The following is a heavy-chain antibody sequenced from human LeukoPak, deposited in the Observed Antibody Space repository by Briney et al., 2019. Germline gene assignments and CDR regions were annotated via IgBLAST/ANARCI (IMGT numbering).Heavy chain of an antibody. CDR2: INHSGST. Sequence: SETLSLTCAVYGGSFSGYYWSWLRQPPGKGLEWVGEINHSGSTNYNPSLKSRVTISVDTSKNQFSLKLSSVTAADTAVYYCARRAGTYWAPRNNWFDPWGQGTLVTVSS. V-gene: IGHV4-34*01. CDR3: ARRAGTYWAPRNNWFDP. D-gene: IGHD1-7*01. CDR1: GGSFSGYY. J-gene: IGHJ5*02.